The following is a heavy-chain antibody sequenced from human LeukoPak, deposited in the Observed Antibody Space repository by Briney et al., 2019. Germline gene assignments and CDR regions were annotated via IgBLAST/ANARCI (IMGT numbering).Heavy chain of an antibody. CDR3: AKARYSGSPYWFDY. Sequence: PGGSLRLSCAASGFTFSSYSMNWVRQAPGKGLEWVSSISSSSSYIYYADSVKGRFTISRVNSKNTLYLQMNSLRAEDTAVYYCAKARYSGSPYWFDYWGQGTLVTVSS. D-gene: IGHD1-26*01. J-gene: IGHJ4*02. V-gene: IGHV3-21*04. CDR1: GFTFSSYS. CDR2: ISSSSSYI.